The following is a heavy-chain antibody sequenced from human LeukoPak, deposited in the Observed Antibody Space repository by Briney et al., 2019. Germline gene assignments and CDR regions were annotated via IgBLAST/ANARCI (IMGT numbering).Heavy chain of an antibody. CDR3: TRDFGGYCNGGSCYSGWSDY. D-gene: IGHD2-15*01. CDR1: GFTFDDYA. CDR2: ISWNSGSI. V-gene: IGHV3-9*01. Sequence: GRSLRLSCAASGFTFDDYAMHWVRQAPGKGLEWVSGISWNSGSIGYADSVKGRFTISRDNAKNSLFLQMNSLRAEDTAVYYCTRDFGGYCNGGSCYSGWSDYWGQGTLVTVSS. J-gene: IGHJ4*02.